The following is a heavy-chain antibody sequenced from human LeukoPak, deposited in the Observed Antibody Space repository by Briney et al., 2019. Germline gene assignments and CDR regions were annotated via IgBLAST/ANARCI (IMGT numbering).Heavy chain of an antibody. CDR3: AREAYDTGNYYSDT. D-gene: IGHD3-10*01. Sequence: GGSLRLSCAASGFSFASYSMNWVRQAPGRGLEWVSSISGDSTYIYNAGSVKGRFTISRDNARNTLYLQMDSLRAEDTAVYYCAREAYDTGNYYSDTWGQGILVTVSS. CDR2: ISGDSTYI. CDR1: GFSFASYS. V-gene: IGHV3-21*01. J-gene: IGHJ5*02.